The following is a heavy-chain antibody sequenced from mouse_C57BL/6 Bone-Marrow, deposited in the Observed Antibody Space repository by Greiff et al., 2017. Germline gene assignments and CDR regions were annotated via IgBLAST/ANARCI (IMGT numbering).Heavy chain of an antibody. CDR1: GFSLTSYG. CDR3: ARVIYYDYERLYYYAMDY. D-gene: IGHD2-4*01. V-gene: IGHV2-9*02. J-gene: IGHJ4*01. CDR2: IWAGGST. Sequence: VQLVESGPGLVAPSQSLSITCTVSGFSLTSYGVHWVRQPPGKGLEWLGVIWAGGSTNYNSALMSRLSISKDNSKSQVFLKINSLQTDDTAMYYCARVIYYDYERLYYYAMDYWGQGTSVTVSS.